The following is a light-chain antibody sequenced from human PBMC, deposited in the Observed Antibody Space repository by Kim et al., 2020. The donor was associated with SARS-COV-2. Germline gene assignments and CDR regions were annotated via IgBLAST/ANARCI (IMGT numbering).Light chain of an antibody. CDR2: GAS. CDR1: QSISSN. CDR3: QQYHNMQT. J-gene: IGKJ2*01. V-gene: IGKV3-15*01. Sequence: RSVFPGKRATLSCRASQSISSNLAWYQQKPGQAPRLLIYGASTRATDIPVRFSGSGSGTEFTLTISSLQSEDFVVYYCQQYHNMQTFGQGTKLEI.